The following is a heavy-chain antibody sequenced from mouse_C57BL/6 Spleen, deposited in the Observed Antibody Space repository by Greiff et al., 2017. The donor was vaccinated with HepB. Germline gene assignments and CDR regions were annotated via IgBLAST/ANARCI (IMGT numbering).Heavy chain of an antibody. CDR3: ARRGIYYYGSSYGGNAMDY. CDR2: ISSGSSTI. J-gene: IGHJ4*01. Sequence: EVQLVESGGGLVKPGGSLKLSCAASGFTFSDYGMHWVRQAPEKGLEWVAYISSGSSTIYYADTVKGRFTISRENAKNTLFLQMTSLRSEDTAMYYCARRGIYYYGSSYGGNAMDYWGQGTSVTVSS. CDR1: GFTFSDYG. V-gene: IGHV5-17*01. D-gene: IGHD1-1*01.